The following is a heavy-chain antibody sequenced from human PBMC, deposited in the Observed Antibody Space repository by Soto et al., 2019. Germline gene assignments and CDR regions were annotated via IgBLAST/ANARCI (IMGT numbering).Heavy chain of an antibody. CDR2: IMPMFGTA. CDR3: ASGIQQWLRRIFYGDSG. J-gene: IGHJ4*02. D-gene: IGHD5-12*01. V-gene: IGHV1-69*12. CDR1: GGTFSTYA. Sequence: QVQLVQSGAEVKKPESSVKVSCMAPGGTFSTYAISWVRQAPGQGVEWMGGIMPMFGTANYAQRCQDRVTITADESTNTGYMELSSLRSEDTAVYFCASGIQQWLRRIFYGDSGWGQGTLVTVSS.